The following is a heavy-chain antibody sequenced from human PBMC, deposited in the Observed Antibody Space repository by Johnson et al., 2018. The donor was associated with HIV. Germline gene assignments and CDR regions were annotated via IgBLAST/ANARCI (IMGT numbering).Heavy chain of an antibody. CDR1: GFTVSSNY. D-gene: IGHD6-13*01. Sequence: VQLVESGGDVVQPGRSLRLSCAASGFTVSSNYMSWVRQAPGKGLEWVSVIYSGGSTYYADSVKGRFTISRDNSKNTLYLQMNSLRAEDTAVYYCARDSRGWYTLDAFDIWGQGTMVTVSS. CDR3: ARDSRGWYTLDAFDI. CDR2: IYSGGST. V-gene: IGHV3-66*01. J-gene: IGHJ3*02.